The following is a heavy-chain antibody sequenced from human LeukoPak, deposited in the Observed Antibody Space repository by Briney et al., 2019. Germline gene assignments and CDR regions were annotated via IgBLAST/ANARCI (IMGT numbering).Heavy chain of an antibody. CDR3: ASGKWIPPHYYYGMDV. J-gene: IGHJ6*02. V-gene: IGHV4-59*01. D-gene: IGHD5-12*01. Sequence: PSETLSLTCTVSGGSIGTYYWSWIRQPPGKGLEWVGYINYRGTTNYNPSLMNQVTISVDTPKNQSSLKERSVTAADKTASYCASGKWIPPHYYYGMDVWGQGTAVTVSS. CDR1: GGSIGTYY. CDR2: INYRGTT.